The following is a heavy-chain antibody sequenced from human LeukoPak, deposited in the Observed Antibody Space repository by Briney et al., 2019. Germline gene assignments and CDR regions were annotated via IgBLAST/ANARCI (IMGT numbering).Heavy chain of an antibody. V-gene: IGHV3-53*01. J-gene: IGHJ6*03. CDR3: ARVNRLTGTQYYYMDV. CDR2: IYGDGTT. D-gene: IGHD1/OR15-1a*01. CDR1: GLSSDY. Sequence: GGSLRLSCAVSGLSSDYMSLVRQAPGTGLEWVSVIYGDGTTHYADSVKGRFTISRDSSKNTLYLQMTSLRDEDTAVFFCARVNRLTGTQYYYMDVWGKGTTVTVSS.